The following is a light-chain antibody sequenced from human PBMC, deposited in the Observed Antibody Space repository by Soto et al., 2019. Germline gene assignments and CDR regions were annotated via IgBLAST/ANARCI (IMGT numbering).Light chain of an antibody. CDR1: SNDVGDYNY. J-gene: IGLJ3*02. Sequence: QSALTQPASVSGSPGQSITISCTGTSNDVGDYNYVSWYQQYPGKAPKLMIYEVTNRPSGVSYRFSGSKSGNTASLTISGLQAEDEADYYCSSYSSNDTWVFGGGTKVTVL. V-gene: IGLV2-14*01. CDR2: EVT. CDR3: SSYSSNDTWV.